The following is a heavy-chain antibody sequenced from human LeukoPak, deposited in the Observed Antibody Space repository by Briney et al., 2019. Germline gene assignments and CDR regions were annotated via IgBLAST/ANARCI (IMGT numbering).Heavy chain of an antibody. CDR1: GFTFSSYA. D-gene: IGHD6-13*01. Sequence: GGSLRLSCAASGFTFSSYAMHWVRQAPGKGLEWVAVISYDGSNKYYADSVKGGFTISRDNSKNTLYLQMNSLRAEDTAVYYCAKGSSSWYSGDNAFDIWGQGTMVTVSS. V-gene: IGHV3-30-3*01. J-gene: IGHJ3*02. CDR2: ISYDGSNK. CDR3: AKGSSSWYSGDNAFDI.